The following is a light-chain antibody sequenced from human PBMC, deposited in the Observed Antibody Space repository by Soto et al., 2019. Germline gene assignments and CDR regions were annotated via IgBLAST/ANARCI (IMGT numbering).Light chain of an antibody. CDR1: QSISNW. CDR2: KAS. CDR3: QQYNSYSWT. V-gene: IGKV1-5*03. J-gene: IGKJ1*01. Sequence: DIQMTQSPSTLSASVGDRVTITCRASQSISNWLAWYQQRPGKAPRLLIYKASNLESGVPSRFSGSGSGTESTLIITSLQPDDSATYYCQQYNSYSWTFGQGTKVDIK.